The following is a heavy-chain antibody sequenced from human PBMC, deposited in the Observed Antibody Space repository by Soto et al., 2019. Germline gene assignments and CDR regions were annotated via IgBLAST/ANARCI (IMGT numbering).Heavy chain of an antibody. CDR1: AGTFSNYA. D-gene: IGHD5-12*01. Sequence: GASVKVSCKASAGTFSNYAITWVRQAPGQGLGWLGRIIPIFGSANYAQKFQGRVTFTADESTTTAYMELSSLRSDDTAVYYCAKDGGKDGYFGNWFDPWGQGTLVTVSS. V-gene: IGHV1-69*13. J-gene: IGHJ5*02. CDR2: IIPIFGSA. CDR3: AKDGGKDGYFGNWFDP.